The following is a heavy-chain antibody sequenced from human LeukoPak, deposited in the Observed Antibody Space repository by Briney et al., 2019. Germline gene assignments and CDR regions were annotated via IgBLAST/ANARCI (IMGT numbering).Heavy chain of an antibody. Sequence: SETLSLTCTVSGGSISSYYWSWIRQPAGKGLEWIGRIYTSGSTNYNPSLKSRDTMSVDTSKNQFSLKLSSVTAADTAVYYCASAKTSIAVAGGAAFDIWGQGTMVTVSS. J-gene: IGHJ3*02. V-gene: IGHV4-4*07. CDR3: ASAKTSIAVAGGAAFDI. CDR1: GGSISSYY. D-gene: IGHD6-19*01. CDR2: IYTSGST.